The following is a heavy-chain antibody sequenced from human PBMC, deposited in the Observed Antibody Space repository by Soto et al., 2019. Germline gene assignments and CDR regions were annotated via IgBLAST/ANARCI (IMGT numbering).Heavy chain of an antibody. CDR1: GYTFTGYY. Sequence: GASVKVSCKASGYTFTGYYMHWVRQAPGQGLEWMGWINPNSGGTNYAQKFQGWVTMTRDTSISTAYMELSRLRSDDTAVYYCARGCEQYSGSYGGDYYYYGMDVWGQGTTVTVSS. V-gene: IGHV1-2*04. D-gene: IGHD1-26*01. CDR2: INPNSGGT. CDR3: ARGCEQYSGSYGGDYYYYGMDV. J-gene: IGHJ6*02.